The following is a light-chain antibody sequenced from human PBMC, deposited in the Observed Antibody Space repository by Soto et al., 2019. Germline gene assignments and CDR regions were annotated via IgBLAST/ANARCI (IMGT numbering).Light chain of an antibody. CDR2: DNN. CDR3: GTWDSSLSIWV. CDR1: SFNIGNNY. V-gene: IGLV1-51*01. J-gene: IGLJ3*02. Sequence: QSVLTQPPSVSAAPGQKVTISCSGSSFNIGNNYVSWYQQLPRTAPKLLIYDNNKRPSGIPDRFSGSKSGTSATLGITGLQTGDEADYYCGTWDSSLSIWVFGGGTKLTVL.